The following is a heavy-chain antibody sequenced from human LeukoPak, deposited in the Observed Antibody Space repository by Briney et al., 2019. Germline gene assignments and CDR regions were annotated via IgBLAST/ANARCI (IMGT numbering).Heavy chain of an antibody. V-gene: IGHV4-59*01. Sequence: SETLSLTCTVSGGSISSYYWSWIRQPPGKGLEWIGYIYYSGSTNYYPSLKSRVTISVDTSKNQFSLKLSSVTAADTAVYYCARGEAYYDSSGYSYYFDYWGQGTLVTVSS. CDR3: ARGEAYYDSSGYSYYFDY. J-gene: IGHJ4*02. CDR2: IYYSGST. D-gene: IGHD3-22*01. CDR1: GGSISSYY.